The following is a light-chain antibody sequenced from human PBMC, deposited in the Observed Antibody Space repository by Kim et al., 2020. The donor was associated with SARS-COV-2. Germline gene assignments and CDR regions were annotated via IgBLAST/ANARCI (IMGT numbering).Light chain of an antibody. CDR2: DVS. CDR1: SSDGGGYNY. V-gene: IGLV2-11*01. CDR3: CSYAGSYTV. J-gene: IGLJ2*01. Sequence: PGQAVTISCTGTSSDGGGYNYVSWYQPHPGKAPKLMIYDVSKRPSGVPDRFSGSKSGNTASLTISGLQAEDEADYYCCSYAGSYTVFGGGTQLTVL.